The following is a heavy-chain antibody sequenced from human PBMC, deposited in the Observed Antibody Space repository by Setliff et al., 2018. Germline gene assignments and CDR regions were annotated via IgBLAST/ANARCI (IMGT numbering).Heavy chain of an antibody. J-gene: IGHJ6*02. CDR2: VIPLLETT. V-gene: IGHV1-69*01. D-gene: IGHD6-13*01. CDR1: GDTFSTYA. Sequence: VKVSCKACGDTFSTYALSWVRQAPGQGLEWMGGVIPLLETTKYAQKFQARVTITADESTNTAYIEIRSLRSEDTAVYYCARGNMDVVAAGGKYSGMDVWGQGTTVTVSS. CDR3: ARGNMDVVAAGGKYSGMDV.